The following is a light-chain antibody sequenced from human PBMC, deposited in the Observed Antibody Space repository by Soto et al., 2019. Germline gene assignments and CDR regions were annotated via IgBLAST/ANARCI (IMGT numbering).Light chain of an antibody. J-gene: IGLJ2*01. CDR2: GNS. CDR1: SSNIGAGYD. CDR3: QSYDSSLSVI. V-gene: IGLV1-40*01. Sequence: QSVLTQPPSVSGAPGQRVTISCTGSSSNIGAGYDVHWYQQLPGTAPKLLIYGNSNRPSGVPDRFSGSKSGTSASLAITWLQAEDEDDYCCQSYDSSLSVIFGGGTKLTVL.